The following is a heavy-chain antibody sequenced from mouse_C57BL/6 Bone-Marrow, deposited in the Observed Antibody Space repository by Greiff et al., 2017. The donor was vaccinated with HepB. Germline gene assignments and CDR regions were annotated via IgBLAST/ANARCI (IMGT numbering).Heavy chain of an antibody. V-gene: IGHV1-54*01. CDR2: INPGSGGT. CDR1: GYAFTNYL. Sequence: QVHVKQSGAELVRPGTSVKVSCKASGYAFTNYLIEWVKQRPGQGLEWIGVINPGSGGTNYNEKFKGKATLTADKSSSTAYMQLSSLTSEDSAVYFCARYLVTTGYYFDYWGQGTTLTVSS. D-gene: IGHD2-2*01. J-gene: IGHJ2*01. CDR3: ARYLVTTGYYFDY.